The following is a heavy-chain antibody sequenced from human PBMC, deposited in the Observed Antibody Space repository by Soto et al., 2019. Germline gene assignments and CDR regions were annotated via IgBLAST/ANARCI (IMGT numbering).Heavy chain of an antibody. CDR2: IGGGGDEI. Sequence: EVQLVESGGGMVKPGESLRLSCADSGFTFSTYHMNWVRLATGKGLEWISSIGGGGDEIYYADSVLVRFTISRDNAQALRYLQMNRRNVEDTAVYYCANAPTVICPSNWGQGTLVTVSS. V-gene: IGHV3-21*02. CDR3: ANAPTVICPSN. D-gene: IGHD2-2*01. J-gene: IGHJ4*01. CDR1: GFTFSTYH.